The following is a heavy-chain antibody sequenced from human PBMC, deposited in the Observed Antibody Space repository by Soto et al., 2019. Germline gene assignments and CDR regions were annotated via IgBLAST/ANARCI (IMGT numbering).Heavy chain of an antibody. J-gene: IGHJ5*02. V-gene: IGHV1-69*13. Sequence: GASVKVSCKASGGTFSSYAISWVRQAPGQGLEWMGGIIPIFGTANYAQKFQGRVTITADESTSTAYMELSSLRSEDTAVYYCAREGKHDYTRGTFDPWGQGTXVTVSS. D-gene: IGHD4-4*01. CDR1: GGTFSSYA. CDR2: IIPIFGTA. CDR3: AREGKHDYTRGTFDP.